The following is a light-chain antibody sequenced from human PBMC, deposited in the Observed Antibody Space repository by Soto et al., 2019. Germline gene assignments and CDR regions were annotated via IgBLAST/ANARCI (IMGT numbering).Light chain of an antibody. CDR3: QQASSFPFT. CDR1: QVISSC. CDR2: KAS. Sequence: DIQMTQSPSSLSASVGDRVTITCRASQVISSCLVWYQQKPGNAPKLLIYKASTLQTGVPSRFSGSESGTEFTLTISSLQPEDFATYYCQQASSFPFTFGGGTEVHIK. J-gene: IGKJ4*01. V-gene: IGKV1-12*01.